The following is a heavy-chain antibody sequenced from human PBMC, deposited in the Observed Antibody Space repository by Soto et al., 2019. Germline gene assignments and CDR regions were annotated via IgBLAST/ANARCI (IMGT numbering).Heavy chain of an antibody. CDR1: GFTFIGYG. J-gene: IGHJ4*02. Sequence: QVQLVESGGGVVQPGRSLTLSCAASGFTFIGYGMHWVRQTPGKGLEWVAFIRYDGTNKYYVDSVKGRFTSSRDNSKNTLCLQMDSLRAEDTAVYYCARGRGGDTGTYYYDSWGQGTLVTVSS. CDR2: IRYDGTNK. CDR3: ARGRGGDTGTYYYDS. D-gene: IGHD1-1*01. V-gene: IGHV3-33*01.